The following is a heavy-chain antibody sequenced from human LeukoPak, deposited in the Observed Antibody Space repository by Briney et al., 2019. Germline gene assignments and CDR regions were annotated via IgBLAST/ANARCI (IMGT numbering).Heavy chain of an antibody. D-gene: IGHD3-22*01. CDR2: ISGSGGST. CDR1: GFTFSNAW. Sequence: GGSLRLSCAASGFTFSNAWMSWVRQAPGKGLEWVSAISGSGGSTYYADSVKGRFTISRDNSKNTLYLQMNSLRAEDTAVYYCARGPAYYYDSSGYPAYWGQGTLVTVSS. CDR3: ARGPAYYYDSSGYPAY. V-gene: IGHV3-23*01. J-gene: IGHJ4*02.